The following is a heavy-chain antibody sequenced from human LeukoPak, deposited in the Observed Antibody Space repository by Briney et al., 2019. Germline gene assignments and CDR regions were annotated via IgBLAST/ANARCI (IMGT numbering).Heavy chain of an antibody. CDR1: GGSFSGYY. CDR2: INHSGST. J-gene: IGHJ5*02. D-gene: IGHD3-9*01. CDR3: AREVRSGRYFDWLTP. V-gene: IGHV4-34*01. Sequence: SETLSLTCAVYGGSFSGYYWSWIRQPPGKGLEWIGEINHSGSTNYNPSLKSRVTISVDTSKSQFSLKLSSVTAADTAVYYCAREVRSGRYFDWLTPWGQGTLVTVSS.